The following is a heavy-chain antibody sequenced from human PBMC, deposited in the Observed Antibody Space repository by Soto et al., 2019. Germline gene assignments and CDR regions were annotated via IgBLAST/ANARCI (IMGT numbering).Heavy chain of an antibody. Sequence: SETLSLTCSVSGDSISNSRFYWAWIRQPPGEGLEWIGSIYHTGNAYYNPSLKSRVTISVDTSKNQFSLKLTSVTAADAALYYCARDFFDSSDYTTNWFDPWGQGTLVPSPQ. CDR3: ARDFFDSSDYTTNWFDP. V-gene: IGHV4-39*01. CDR2: IYHTGNA. D-gene: IGHD3-22*01. J-gene: IGHJ5*02. CDR1: GDSISNSRFY.